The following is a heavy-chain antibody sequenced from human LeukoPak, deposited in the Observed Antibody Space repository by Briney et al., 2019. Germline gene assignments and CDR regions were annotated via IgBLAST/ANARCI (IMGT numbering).Heavy chain of an antibody. CDR1: GFTFSSYW. J-gene: IGHJ4*02. Sequence: PGGSLRLSCAASGFTFSSYWMPWVRQAPGKGLVWVSRINSDGSSTSYADSVKGRFTISRDNAKNTLYLQMNSLRAEDTAVYYCAREDFWSGYSAHWGQGTLVTVSS. V-gene: IGHV3-74*01. CDR2: INSDGSST. CDR3: AREDFWSGYSAH. D-gene: IGHD3-3*01.